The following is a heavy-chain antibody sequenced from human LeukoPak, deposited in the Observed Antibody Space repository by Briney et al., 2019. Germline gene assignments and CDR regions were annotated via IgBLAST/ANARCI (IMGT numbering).Heavy chain of an antibody. J-gene: IGHJ5*02. CDR1: GYTFTSYG. CDR3: ASVPVVRGVIMAWFDP. D-gene: IGHD3-10*01. V-gene: IGHV1-18*01. Sequence: GASVKVSCKASGYTFTSYGISWVRQAPGQGLEWMGWISAYNGNTNYAQKLQGRVTMTTDTSTSTAYMELRSLRSDDTAVYYCASVPVVRGVIMAWFDPWGQGTLVTVTS. CDR2: ISAYNGNT.